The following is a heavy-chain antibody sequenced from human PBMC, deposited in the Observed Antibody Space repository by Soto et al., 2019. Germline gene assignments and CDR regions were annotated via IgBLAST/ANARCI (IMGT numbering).Heavy chain of an antibody. Sequence: GVSEKVSCKASGCTFSSYSISWVRQAPGQGLEWMGGIIPIFGTANYAQKFQGRVTITPDKSTSTAYMELSSLRSEDTAVYLRAREEQLVRFMDVWGQGTTVTVSS. J-gene: IGHJ6*02. D-gene: IGHD6-6*01. CDR2: IIPIFGTA. V-gene: IGHV1-69*06. CDR3: AREEQLVRFMDV. CDR1: GCTFSSYS.